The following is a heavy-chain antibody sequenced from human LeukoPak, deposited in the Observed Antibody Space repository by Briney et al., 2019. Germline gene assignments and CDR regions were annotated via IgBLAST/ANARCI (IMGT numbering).Heavy chain of an antibody. CDR3: ARIPYCSSTSCFSIDY. CDR2: IHYSGRT. V-gene: IGHV4-59*01. Sequence: SETLSLTCAVYGGSFSDYYWSWIRQPPGKGLEYIGYIHYSGRTDYNPSLKSRVTISVDTSKNQLSLKLSSVTAADTAVYYCARIPYCSSTSCFSIDYWGQGTLVTVSS. D-gene: IGHD2-2*01. J-gene: IGHJ4*02. CDR1: GGSFSDYY.